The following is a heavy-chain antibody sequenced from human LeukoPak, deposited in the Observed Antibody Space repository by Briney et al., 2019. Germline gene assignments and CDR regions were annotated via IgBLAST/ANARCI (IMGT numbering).Heavy chain of an antibody. D-gene: IGHD4-17*01. CDR1: GFTFSSYG. J-gene: IGHJ4*02. CDR3: AKDLGDYVDYEIDY. Sequence: QAGESLTLSCAASGFTFSSYGWHWVRQAPGKGLEWVAVISYDGSNKYYADSVKGRFTISRANYKNSLYMQMTSLRAEGTADYYCAKDLGDYVDYEIDYWGQGTLVTVSS. CDR2: ISYDGSNK. V-gene: IGHV3-30*18.